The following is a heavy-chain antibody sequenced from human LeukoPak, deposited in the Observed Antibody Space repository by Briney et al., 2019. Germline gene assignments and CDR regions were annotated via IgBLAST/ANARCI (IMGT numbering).Heavy chain of an antibody. J-gene: IGHJ5*02. CDR1: GYTFTNYW. CDR2: IHPGDSDT. CDR3: ARLPWNYGDS. Sequence: GESLKISFKGIGYTFTNYWIGWVRQRPGKGLEWMGIIHPGDSDTRYSPSFQGQVTISADKSFSTAYLQWISLRASDTAMYYCARLPWNYGDSWGQGTLVTVSS. V-gene: IGHV5-51*01. D-gene: IGHD1-7*01.